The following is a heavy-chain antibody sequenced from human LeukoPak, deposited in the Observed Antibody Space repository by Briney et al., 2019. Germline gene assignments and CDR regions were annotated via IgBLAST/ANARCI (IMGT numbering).Heavy chain of an antibody. J-gene: IGHJ5*02. Sequence: ASVKVSCKASGYTFTSYGISWVRQAPGQGLEWMGWINPNSGGTNYAQKFQGRVTMTRDTSISTAYMELSRLRSDDTAVYYCARGRLWEKGGWFDPWGQGTLVTVSS. D-gene: IGHD1-26*01. CDR3: ARGRLWEKGGWFDP. CDR2: INPNSGGT. V-gene: IGHV1-2*02. CDR1: GYTFTSYG.